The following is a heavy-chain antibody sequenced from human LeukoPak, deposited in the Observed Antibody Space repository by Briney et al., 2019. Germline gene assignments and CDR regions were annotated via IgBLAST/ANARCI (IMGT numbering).Heavy chain of an antibody. CDR3: VGAHGSGIIREY. Sequence: SETLSLTCTVSGYFIGSGQYWGWIRQPPGKGLEWIGNIYHSGTSYYNPSLKSRMHLSIDTSKNQFSLNLTSVTATDTALYFCVGAHGSGIIREYWGQGLLVSVSS. V-gene: IGHV4-38-2*02. D-gene: IGHD3-10*01. CDR2: IYHSGTS. J-gene: IGHJ4*02. CDR1: GYFIGSGQY.